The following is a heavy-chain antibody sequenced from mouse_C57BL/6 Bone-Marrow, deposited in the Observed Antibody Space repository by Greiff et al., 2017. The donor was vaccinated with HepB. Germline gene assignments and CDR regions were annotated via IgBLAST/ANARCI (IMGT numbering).Heavy chain of an antibody. CDR3: ARRGSRGYYAMDY. CDR2: ISNLAYSI. D-gene: IGHD1-1*01. CDR1: GFTFSDYG. V-gene: IGHV5-15*04. Sequence: DVKLVDSGGGLVQPGGSLKLSCAASGFTFSDYGMAWVRQAPRKGPEWVAFISNLAYSIYYADTVTGRFTISRENAKNTLYLEMSSLRSEDTAMYYCARRGSRGYYAMDYWGQGTSVTVSS. J-gene: IGHJ4*01.